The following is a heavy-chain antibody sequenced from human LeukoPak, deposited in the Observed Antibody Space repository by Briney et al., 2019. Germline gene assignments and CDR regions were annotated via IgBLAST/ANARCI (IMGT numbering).Heavy chain of an antibody. Sequence: GGSLRLSCAASGFTFSSYWMSWVRQAPGKGLEWVANIKQDGSEKYYVDSVKGRFTISRDNAKNSLYLQMNSLGAEDTAVYYCARGRWSYYDSRGNRADYFDYWGQGTLVTVSS. J-gene: IGHJ4*02. CDR3: ARGRWSYYDSRGNRADYFDY. CDR2: IKQDGSEK. CDR1: GFTFSSYW. V-gene: IGHV3-7*01. D-gene: IGHD3-22*01.